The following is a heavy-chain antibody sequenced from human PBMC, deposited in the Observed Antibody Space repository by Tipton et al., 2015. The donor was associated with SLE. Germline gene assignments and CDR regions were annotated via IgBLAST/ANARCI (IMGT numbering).Heavy chain of an antibody. CDR2: IYYSGST. J-gene: IGHJ4*02. D-gene: IGHD6-19*01. Sequence: LRLSCTVSGGSISSSSYYWGWIRQPPGKGLEWIGSIYYSGSTYYNLSLKSRVTIYVDTSKNQFSLKLSSVTAADTAVYYCAGYTSGWYNGPDYWGQGTLVTVSS. CDR1: GGSISSSSYY. V-gene: IGHV4-39*01. CDR3: AGYTSGWYNGPDY.